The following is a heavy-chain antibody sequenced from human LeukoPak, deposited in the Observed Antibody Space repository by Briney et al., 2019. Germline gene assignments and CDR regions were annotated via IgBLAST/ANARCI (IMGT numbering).Heavy chain of an antibody. J-gene: IGHJ4*02. V-gene: IGHV1-18*01. CDR3: ARARAYSGSSYPVGY. Sequence: ASVKVSCKTSGYTFTSSGISWVRQAPGQGLEWMGWISAYNGNTNYAQKLQGRVTMTTDTSTSTAYMELRSLRSDDTAVYYCARARAYSGSSYPVGYWGQGTLVTVSS. D-gene: IGHD1-26*01. CDR1: GYTFTSSG. CDR2: ISAYNGNT.